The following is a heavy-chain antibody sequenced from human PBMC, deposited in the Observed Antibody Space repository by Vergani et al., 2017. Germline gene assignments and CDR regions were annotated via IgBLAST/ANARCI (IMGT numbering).Heavy chain of an antibody. V-gene: IGHV4-31*03. CDR2: IYYSGST. Sequence: QVQLQESGPGLVKPSQTLSLTCTISGGSISSGGYYWSWIRQHPGKGLEWIGYIYYSGSTYYNPSLKSRVTISVDTSKNQFSLKLSSVTAADTAVYYCARDLGQQLRWFDPWGQGTLVTVSS. J-gene: IGHJ5*02. CDR3: ARDLGQQLRWFDP. CDR1: GGSISSGGYY. D-gene: IGHD6-13*01.